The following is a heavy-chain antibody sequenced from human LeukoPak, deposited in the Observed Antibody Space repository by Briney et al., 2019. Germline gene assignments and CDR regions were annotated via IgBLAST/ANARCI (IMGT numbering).Heavy chain of an antibody. Sequence: GGSLRLSCAASGFTFDDYALHWVRQAPGKGLEWVSAISGSGGSTYYADSVKGRFTISRDNSKNTLYLQMNSLRAEDTAVYYCAKGLTMTGRHYFDYWGQGTLVTVSS. CDR2: ISGSGGST. V-gene: IGHV3-23*01. CDR3: AKGLTMTGRHYFDY. CDR1: GFTFDDYA. D-gene: IGHD4/OR15-4a*01. J-gene: IGHJ4*02.